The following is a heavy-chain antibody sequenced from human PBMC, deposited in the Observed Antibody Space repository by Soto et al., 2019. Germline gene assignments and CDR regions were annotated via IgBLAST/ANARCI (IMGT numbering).Heavy chain of an antibody. J-gene: IGHJ4*02. D-gene: IGHD3-10*01. V-gene: IGHV1-69*01. CDR3: AREKSEGSEKTTPDY. CDR2: IIPIFGTA. CDR1: GGTFSSYA. Sequence: QVQLVQSGAEVKKPGSSVKVCCKASGGTFSSYAISWVRQAPGQGLEWMGGIIPIFGTANYAQKFQGRVTITADESTSTAYMELSSLRSEDTAVYYCAREKSEGSEKTTPDYWGQGTLVTVSS.